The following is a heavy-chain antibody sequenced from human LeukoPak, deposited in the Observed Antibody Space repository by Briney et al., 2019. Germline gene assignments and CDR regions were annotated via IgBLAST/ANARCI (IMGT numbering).Heavy chain of an antibody. Sequence: GGSLRLSCAASGFTFSSYAMSWVRQAPGKGLEWVSAISGSDDGTYYADSVKGRFTISRDNSRNTLYLQVNSLRAEDTAVYYCAKEDTLTTVYFDYWGQGTLVTVSS. CDR3: AKEDTLTTVYFDY. V-gene: IGHV3-23*01. CDR1: GFTFSSYA. CDR2: ISGSDDGT. J-gene: IGHJ4*02. D-gene: IGHD4-17*01.